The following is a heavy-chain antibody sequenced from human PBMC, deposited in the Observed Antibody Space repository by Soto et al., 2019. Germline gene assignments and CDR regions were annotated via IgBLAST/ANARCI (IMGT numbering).Heavy chain of an antibody. V-gene: IGHV4-39*01. Sequence: PSETPSLTCTVSGGSISSSSYYWGWIRQPPGKGLEWIGSIYYSGSTYYNPSLKSRVTISVDTSKNQFSLKLSSVTAADTAVYYCARPNIVVVPAAMNGWFDPWGQGTLVTVSS. CDR3: ARPNIVVVPAAMNGWFDP. J-gene: IGHJ5*02. D-gene: IGHD2-2*01. CDR2: IYYSGST. CDR1: GGSISSSSYY.